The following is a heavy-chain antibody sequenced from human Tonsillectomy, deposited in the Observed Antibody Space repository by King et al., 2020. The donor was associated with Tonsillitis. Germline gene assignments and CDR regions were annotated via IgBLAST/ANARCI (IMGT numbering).Heavy chain of an antibody. D-gene: IGHD3-9*01. CDR2: INSDGSST. Sequence: VQLVESGGGLVQPGGSLRLSCAASGFTFSSYWMHWVRQAPGKGLVWVSRINSDGSSTSYADSVKGRFTISRDNAKNTLYLQMNSLRAEDTAVYYCARGDILTEEDAFDIWGQGTMVTVSS. CDR1: GFTFSSYW. CDR3: ARGDILTEEDAFDI. J-gene: IGHJ3*02. V-gene: IGHV3-74*01.